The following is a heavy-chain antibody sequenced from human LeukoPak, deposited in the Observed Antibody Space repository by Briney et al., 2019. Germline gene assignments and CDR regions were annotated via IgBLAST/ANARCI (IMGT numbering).Heavy chain of an antibody. CDR1: GLTFSSYS. CDR2: ISSSSSYI. D-gene: IGHD6-19*01. J-gene: IGHJ6*03. Sequence: GGSLRLSCAASGLTFSSYSMNWVRQAPGKGLEWVSSISSSSSYIYYADSVKGRFTISRDNAKNSLYLQMNSLRAEDTAVYYCARGTYSSGWYPYYYYYYMDVWGKGTTVTVSS. V-gene: IGHV3-21*01. CDR3: ARGTYSSGWYPYYYYYYMDV.